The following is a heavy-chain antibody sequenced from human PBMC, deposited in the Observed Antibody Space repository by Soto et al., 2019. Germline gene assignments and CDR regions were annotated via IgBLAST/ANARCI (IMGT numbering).Heavy chain of an antibody. Sequence: VGSLRLSCAASGFTFSNYGMHWVRQAPGKGLEWVATILYGGTNDYYPDSVRGRFTISRDNSKDTLYLQMSSLRREDTAVYFCARGGTYGMDVWGQGTTVTVSS. V-gene: IGHV3-30*03. CDR1: GFTFSNYG. CDR2: ILYGGTND. CDR3: ARGGTYGMDV. D-gene: IGHD6-25*01. J-gene: IGHJ6*02.